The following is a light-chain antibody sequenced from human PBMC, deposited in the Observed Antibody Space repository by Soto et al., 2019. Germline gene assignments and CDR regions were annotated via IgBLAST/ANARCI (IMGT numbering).Light chain of an antibody. CDR3: QQYNNWPLT. Sequence: EIVMTQSPATLSVSPGERATLSCRASQSVSSNLAWYLQKPGQAPRLLMYGASTRATGIPARFSGSGSGTECTLTISSLQSEDFAVYYCQQYNNWPLTFGGGTKVEIK. CDR1: QSVSSN. J-gene: IGKJ4*01. CDR2: GAS. V-gene: IGKV3-15*01.